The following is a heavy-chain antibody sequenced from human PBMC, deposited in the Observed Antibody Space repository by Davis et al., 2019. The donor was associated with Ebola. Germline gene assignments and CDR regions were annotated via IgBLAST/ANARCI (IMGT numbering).Heavy chain of an antibody. J-gene: IGHJ4*02. D-gene: IGHD3-22*01. Sequence: ASVKVSCKASGYTFTSYDINWVRQATGQGLEWMGWMNPNSGNTGYAQKFQGRVTMTRNTSISTAYMELSSLRSDDTAVYYCARDQGYYDSSGYYLNYFDYWGQGTLVTVSS. V-gene: IGHV1-8*01. CDR2: MNPNSGNT. CDR3: ARDQGYYDSSGYYLNYFDY. CDR1: GYTFTSYD.